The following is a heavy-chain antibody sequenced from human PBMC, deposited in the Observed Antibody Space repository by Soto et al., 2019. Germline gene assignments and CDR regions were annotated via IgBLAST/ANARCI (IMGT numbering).Heavy chain of an antibody. CDR2: INTYDGNT. CDR1: GYTFTNYG. Sequence: ASVKVSCKASGYTFTNYGISWVRQAPGQGLEWMGWINTYDGNTNYAQNLQGRVTMTTDTSTSTAYMELRSLRSDDTALYYCARDEVAGTFDYWGQGTLVTVSS. D-gene: IGHD6-19*01. CDR3: ARDEVAGTFDY. J-gene: IGHJ4*02. V-gene: IGHV1-18*01.